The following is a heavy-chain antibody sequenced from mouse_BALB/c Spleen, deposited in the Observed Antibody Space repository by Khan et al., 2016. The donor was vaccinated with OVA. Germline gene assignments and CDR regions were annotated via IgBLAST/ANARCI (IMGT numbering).Heavy chain of an antibody. D-gene: IGHD2-10*01. Sequence: QVQLQQPGPGLVAPSQSLSITCTISGFSLTSYGVHWVRQPPGKVLEWLVVIWSDGSTTYNSALKSRLTISKDNSKSQVFLKMHSLQTDDTAMYFCARQPYYHYNVMDYWGQGTSVTVSS. V-gene: IGHV2-6-1*01. CDR2: IWSDGST. CDR3: ARQPYYHYNVMDY. J-gene: IGHJ4*01. CDR1: GFSLTSYG.